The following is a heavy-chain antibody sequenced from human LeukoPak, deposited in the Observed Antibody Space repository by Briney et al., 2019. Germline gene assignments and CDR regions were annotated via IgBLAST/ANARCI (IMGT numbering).Heavy chain of an antibody. J-gene: IGHJ3*02. D-gene: IGHD3-22*01. Sequence: SETLSLTCTVCGGALSIYHWSWIRQSPGRGLEWLGHISYRGNTDYNPALKSRVTISVDMFYNQFSLKLSSVTAADTAVYYCAGTYYFDSSGHYFGGNGFDIWGQGTMVTVSS. CDR3: AGTYYFDSSGHYFGGNGFDI. CDR2: ISYRGNT. V-gene: IGHV4-59*12. CDR1: GGALSIYH.